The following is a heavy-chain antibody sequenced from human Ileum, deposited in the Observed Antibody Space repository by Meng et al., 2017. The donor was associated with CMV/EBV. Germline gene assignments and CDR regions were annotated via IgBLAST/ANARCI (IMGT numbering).Heavy chain of an antibody. CDR2: ISAYTGNT. CDR1: GYTFTTYG. CDR3: ARDRVQGRVAAAFPPGP. V-gene: IGHV1-18*01. Sequence: ASVKVSCKASGYTFTTYGVTWVRQAPGQGLEWMGWISAYTGNTDHAQKFQDRVTMTTDTSTSTAYMELRSLRSDDTAVYYCARDRVQGRVAAAFPPGPWGQGTLVTVSS. D-gene: IGHD6-13*01. J-gene: IGHJ5*02.